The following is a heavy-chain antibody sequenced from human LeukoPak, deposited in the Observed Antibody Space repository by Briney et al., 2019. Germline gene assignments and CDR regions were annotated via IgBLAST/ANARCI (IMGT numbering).Heavy chain of an antibody. CDR1: GYTFTSYY. D-gene: IGHD3-22*01. CDR2: INPSGGST. J-gene: IGHJ5*02. Sequence: GASAKVSCKASGYTFTSYYMHWVRQAPGQGLEWMGIINPSGGSTSYAQKFQGRVTMTRDTSTSTVYMELSSLRSEDTAVYYCAREYYYDSSGYYYGTRFDPWGQGTLVTVSS. CDR3: AREYYYDSSGYYYGTRFDP. V-gene: IGHV1-46*01.